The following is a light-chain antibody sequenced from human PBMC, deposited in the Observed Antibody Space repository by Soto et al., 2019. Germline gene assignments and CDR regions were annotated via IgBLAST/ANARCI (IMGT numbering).Light chain of an antibody. Sequence: QSVLTQPPSVSAAPGQMGTISCSGSISNIGNFYVSWYQHLPGTAPKLLIYDNDKRPSGIPDRFSGSKSGTSATLGISGLQTGDEAEYYCGAWDGSLSAGVFGRGTKLTVL. CDR3: GAWDGSLSAGV. J-gene: IGLJ2*01. V-gene: IGLV1-51*01. CDR2: DND. CDR1: ISNIGNFY.